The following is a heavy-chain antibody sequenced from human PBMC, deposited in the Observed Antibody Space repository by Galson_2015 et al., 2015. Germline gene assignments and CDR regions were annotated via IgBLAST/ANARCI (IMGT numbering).Heavy chain of an antibody. V-gene: IGHV3-23*01. CDR1: GFTFSSSA. J-gene: IGHJ5*02. CDR2: ISGSGGST. Sequence: SLRLSCAASGFTFSSSAMSWVRQAPGQGLEWVSAISGSGGSTYYADSVKGRFTISRDNSKNTVFLQMNSLRAEDTAVYYCAKGSYSSTWRFDPWGQGTLVTVSS. CDR3: AKGSYSSTWRFDP. D-gene: IGHD6-13*01.